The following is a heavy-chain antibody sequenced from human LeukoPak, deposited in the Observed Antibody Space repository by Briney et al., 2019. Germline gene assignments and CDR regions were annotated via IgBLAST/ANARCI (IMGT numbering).Heavy chain of an antibody. J-gene: IGHJ3*02. Sequence: ASVKVSCKASGYTFTGYYMHWVRQAPGQGLTWMGMINPSGDSTTHAQKFQDRVTMTRDTSTSTVYIELSSLISEDTAVYYCARTAARQDAFNIWGQGTVVTVSS. V-gene: IGHV1-46*01. CDR2: INPSGDST. CDR1: GYTFTGYY. D-gene: IGHD6-25*01. CDR3: ARTAARQDAFNI.